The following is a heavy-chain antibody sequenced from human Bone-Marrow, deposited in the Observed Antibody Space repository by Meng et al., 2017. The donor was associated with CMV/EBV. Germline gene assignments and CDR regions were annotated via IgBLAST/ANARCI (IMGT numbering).Heavy chain of an antibody. V-gene: IGHV3-74*01. Sequence: GESLKISCAVSEFTFSSYWMHWVRQAPGKGLVWVSRINSDGSGTTYADSVKGRFTISRDNAKNTLYLQMNSLRAEDTAVYYCARVWGTTAENWFDPWGQGTLVTVSS. CDR2: INSDGSGT. CDR3: ARVWGTTAENWFDP. J-gene: IGHJ5*02. D-gene: IGHD4-17*01. CDR1: EFTFSSYW.